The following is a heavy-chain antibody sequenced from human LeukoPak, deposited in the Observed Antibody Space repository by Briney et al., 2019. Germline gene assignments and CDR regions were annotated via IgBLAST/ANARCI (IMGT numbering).Heavy chain of an antibody. Sequence: GGSLRLSCAASGFTFSDYYMSWIRQAPGKGLEWVSYISSSGSTIYYADSVKGRFTISRDNAKNPLYLQMNSPRAEDTAVYYCASVAYFYHDFDYWGQGTLVTVSS. J-gene: IGHJ4*02. CDR3: ASVAYFYHDFDY. CDR2: ISSSGSTI. CDR1: GFTFSDYY. D-gene: IGHD3-22*01. V-gene: IGHV3-11*01.